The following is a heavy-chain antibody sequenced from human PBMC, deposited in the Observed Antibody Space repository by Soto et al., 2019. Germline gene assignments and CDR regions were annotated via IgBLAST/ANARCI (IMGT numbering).Heavy chain of an antibody. CDR3: AKDILPTGRFVLMVYGGAFDI. J-gene: IGHJ3*02. Sequence: GGSLRLSCAASGFTFDDYAMHWVRQAPGKGLEWVSGISWNSGSIGYADSVKGRFTISRDNAKNSLYLQMNSLRAEDTALYYCAKDILPTGRFVLMVYGGAFDIWGQGTMVTVSS. CDR1: GFTFDDYA. V-gene: IGHV3-9*01. D-gene: IGHD2-8*01. CDR2: ISWNSGSI.